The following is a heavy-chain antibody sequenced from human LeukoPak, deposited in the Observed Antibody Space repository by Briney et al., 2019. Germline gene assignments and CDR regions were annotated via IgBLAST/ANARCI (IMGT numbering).Heavy chain of an antibody. J-gene: IGHJ5*02. CDR3: ARHSEPNSNLLWFDP. V-gene: IGHV4-59*08. D-gene: IGHD2/OR15-2a*01. Sequence: SDTLSLTCTVSGGSITSYCWSWIRQPPGKGLEWIGYIYDSGSTNYKSSLKSRVTISVDTSKNQFSLKLSSVTAADTAVYYCARHSEPNSNLLWFDPWGQGTLVTVTS. CDR2: IYDSGST. CDR1: GGSITSYC.